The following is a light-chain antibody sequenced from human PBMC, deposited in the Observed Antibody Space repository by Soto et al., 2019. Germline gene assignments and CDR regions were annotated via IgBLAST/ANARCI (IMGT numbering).Light chain of an antibody. J-gene: IGKJ2*01. Sequence: ESVLTQSPGTLSLSPGERATLSCRASQSVSSTFLGGYQQKPGQAPRLLIYGTSNRATGIPDRFSGSRSGTDFTLTISRLEPEDFAVYYCQQYGSSPPQYTFGQGTKLEIK. CDR1: QSVSSTF. CDR3: QQYGSSPPQYT. V-gene: IGKV3-20*01. CDR2: GTS.